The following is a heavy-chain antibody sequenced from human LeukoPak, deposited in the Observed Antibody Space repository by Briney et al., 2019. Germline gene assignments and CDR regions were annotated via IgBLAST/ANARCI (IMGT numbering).Heavy chain of an antibody. Sequence: SQTLSLTCAISGDSVSSNSAAWNWIRQSPSRGLEWLERTYYRSKLYNDYAVSVKSRITINPDTSKNQFSLQLNSVTPEDTAVHYCARDGGASPSGLYYYGMDVWGQGTTVTVSS. CDR2: TYYRSKLYN. CDR1: GDSVSSNSAA. J-gene: IGHJ6*02. V-gene: IGHV6-1*01. CDR3: ARDGGASPSGLYYYGMDV. D-gene: IGHD4/OR15-4a*01.